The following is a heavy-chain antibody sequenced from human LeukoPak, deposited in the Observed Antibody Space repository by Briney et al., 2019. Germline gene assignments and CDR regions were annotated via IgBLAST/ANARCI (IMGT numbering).Heavy chain of an antibody. CDR1: GGFISSRSYY. V-gene: IGHV4-39*01. J-gene: IGHJ6*02. Sequence: PAEPQSLTCTVSGGFISSRSYYWAWIRQPPGKGLEWFGRIYYSGSTYYHPSLKSRVTISVDTSTNQFSLELSSVTAADTAVYYCARRITIFGVVATDGMDVWGQGTTVTVSS. CDR2: IYYSGST. CDR3: ARRITIFGVVATDGMDV. D-gene: IGHD3-3*01.